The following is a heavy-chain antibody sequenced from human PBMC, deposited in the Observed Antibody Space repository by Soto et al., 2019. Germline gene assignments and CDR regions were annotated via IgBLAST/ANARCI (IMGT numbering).Heavy chain of an antibody. CDR1: GYTFTSYG. CDR3: ATVSSTSCYGLHYYYYMDV. CDR2: ISAYNGNT. V-gene: IGHV1-18*01. D-gene: IGHD2-2*01. Sequence: ASVKVSCKASGYTFTSYGISWVRQAPGQGLEWMGWISAYNGNTNYAQKLQGRVTMTTDTSTSTAYMELRSLRSDDTAVYYCATVSSTSCYGLHYYYYMDVWGKGTTVTVSS. J-gene: IGHJ6*03.